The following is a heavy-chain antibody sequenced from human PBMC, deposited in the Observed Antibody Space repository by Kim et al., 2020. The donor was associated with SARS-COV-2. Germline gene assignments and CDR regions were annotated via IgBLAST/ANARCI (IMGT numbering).Heavy chain of an antibody. CDR3: VILTVNYKFVEY. CDR2: VYYNGKT. Sequence: SETLSLTCTVSGGSVTSSLYYWVWIRQPPGKEMEWIGNVYYNGKTDYRPSLNGRLSITVDTTMNQFSLRLSSVTASDTVLYCCVILTVNYKFVEYLAQG. CDR1: GGSVTSSLYY. D-gene: IGHD3-9*01. V-gene: IGHV4-39*01. J-gene: IGHJ4*02.